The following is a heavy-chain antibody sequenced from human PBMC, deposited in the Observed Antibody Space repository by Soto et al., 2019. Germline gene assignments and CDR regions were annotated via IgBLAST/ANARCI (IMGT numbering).Heavy chain of an antibody. CDR1: GYSFSSSW. D-gene: IGHD5-18*01. CDR3: AKHAGHSWKGDYIDY. V-gene: IGHV5-51*01. J-gene: IGHJ4*02. Sequence: GESLKISCQASGYSFSSSWIGWVRQMPGKGLEWMGIIDPNDSQTIYSPSFQGQVTISADKSINTAYLQWSSLKTSDTAMYYCAKHAGHSWKGDYIDYWGQGALVTVSS. CDR2: IDPNDSQT.